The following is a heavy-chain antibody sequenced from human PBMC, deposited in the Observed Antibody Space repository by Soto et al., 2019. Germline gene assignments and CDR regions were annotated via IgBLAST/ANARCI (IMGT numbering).Heavy chain of an antibody. V-gene: IGHV3-23*01. Sequence: DVQLLESGGGLVQPGGSLRLSCAASGFTFNNYAMNWVRQAPGTGLEWVSTISGNGGSTYFADSVKGRFTISRDNSKNTLYLQMNSLRAEDTALYYCAKGGLNTTSPYDFDYWGQGTLVTVSS. D-gene: IGHD3-16*01. CDR1: GFTFNNYA. CDR2: ISGNGGST. J-gene: IGHJ4*02. CDR3: AKGGLNTTSPYDFDY.